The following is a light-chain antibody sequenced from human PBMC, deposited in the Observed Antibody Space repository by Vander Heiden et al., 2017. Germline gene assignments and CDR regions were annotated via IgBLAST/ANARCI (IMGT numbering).Light chain of an antibody. CDR3: QQRSNWPLT. CDR1: QSVSSY. CDR2: DAS. J-gene: IGKJ4*01. V-gene: IGKV3-11*01. Sequence: ESVFTQSPATLSLSPAERATLSCRASQSVSSYLAWYQQKPGQAPRLLIYDASNRATGIPARFSGSGSGTDFTLTISSLEPEDFAVYYCQQRSNWPLTFGGGTKVEIK.